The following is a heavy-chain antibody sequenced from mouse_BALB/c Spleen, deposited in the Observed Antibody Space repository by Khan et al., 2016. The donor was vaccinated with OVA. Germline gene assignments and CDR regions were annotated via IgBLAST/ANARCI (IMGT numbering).Heavy chain of an antibody. CDR1: GYTFTTAG. D-gene: IGHD2-14*01. CDR2: INTHSGVP. CDR3: AGGGAAYYRNDGGAMEY. J-gene: IGHJ4*01. Sequence: QIQLVQSGPELKKPGETVRISCKASGYTFTTAGIQWVQKMPGKGLKWIGWINTHSGVPKYAEDFKGRFAFSLEISVTTAYLQITNLKNENTATYVVAGGGAAYYRNDGGAMEYWGQGTSVTVSS. V-gene: IGHV9-4*02.